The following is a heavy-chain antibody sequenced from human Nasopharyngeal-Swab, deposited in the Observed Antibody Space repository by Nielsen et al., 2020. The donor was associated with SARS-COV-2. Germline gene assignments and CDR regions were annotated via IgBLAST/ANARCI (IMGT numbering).Heavy chain of an antibody. CDR2: IYYSGST. CDR3: ARMSIAAAGTGSY. CDR1: GGSISSSSYY. D-gene: IGHD6-13*01. J-gene: IGHJ4*02. Sequence: SETLSLTCTVSGGSISSSSYYWGWIRQPPGKGLERIGSIYYSGSTYYNPSLKSRVTISVDTSKNQFSLKLSSVTAADTAVYYCARMSIAAAGTGSYWGQGTLVTVSS. V-gene: IGHV4-39*01.